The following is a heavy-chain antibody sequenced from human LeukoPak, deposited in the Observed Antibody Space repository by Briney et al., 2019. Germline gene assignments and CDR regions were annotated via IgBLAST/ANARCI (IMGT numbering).Heavy chain of an antibody. CDR2: IYHSGST. D-gene: IGHD4-17*01. Sequence: SETLSLTCAVSGVSISSGGYSWSWIRQPPGKGLEWIGYIYHSGSTCYNPSLKSRVTISVDRSKNQFSLKLSSVTAADTAVYYCARYYGDYRNWFDPWGQGTLVTVSS. J-gene: IGHJ5*02. CDR3: ARYYGDYRNWFDP. V-gene: IGHV4-30-2*01. CDR1: GVSISSGGYS.